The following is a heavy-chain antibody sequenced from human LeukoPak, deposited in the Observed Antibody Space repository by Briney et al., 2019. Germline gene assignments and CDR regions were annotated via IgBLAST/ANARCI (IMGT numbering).Heavy chain of an antibody. CDR1: GGSFSGYY. D-gene: IGHD6-13*01. CDR3: ARGPPYSSSWYIH. V-gene: IGHV4-34*01. J-gene: IGHJ4*02. CDR2: INHSGST. Sequence: SETLSLPCAVYGGSFSGYYWSWIRQPPGKGLERIGEINHSGSTNYNPSLKSRVTISVDTSKNQFSLKLSSVTAADTAVYYCARGPPYSSSWYIHWGQGTLVTVCS.